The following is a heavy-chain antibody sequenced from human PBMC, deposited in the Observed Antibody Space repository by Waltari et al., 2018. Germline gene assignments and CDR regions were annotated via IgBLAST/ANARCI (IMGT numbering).Heavy chain of an antibody. CDR1: GGSFSGYY. V-gene: IGHV4-34*01. J-gene: IGHJ4*02. CDR2: INHSGST. Sequence: QVQLQQWGAGLLKPSETLSLTCAVYGGSFSGYYWSWIRQPPGKGLEWVGEINHSGSTNYNPHLKSRVTISGDPAKTQFSLKLSSVPAADTAVYYCARSSSGYYYGFDYWGQGTLVTVSS. CDR3: ARSSSGYYYGFDY. D-gene: IGHD3-22*01.